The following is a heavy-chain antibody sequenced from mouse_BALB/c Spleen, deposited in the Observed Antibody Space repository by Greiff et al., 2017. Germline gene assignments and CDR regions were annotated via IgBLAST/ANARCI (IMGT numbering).Heavy chain of an antibody. Sequence: VKLMESGAELVRPGSSVKISCKASGYAFSSYWMNWVKQRPGQGLEWIGQIYPGDGDTNYNGKFKGKATLTADKSSSTAYMQLSSLTSEDSAVYFCARDLFDYWGQGTTLTVSS. V-gene: IGHV1-80*01. CDR2: IYPGDGDT. CDR3: ARDLFDY. CDR1: GYAFSSYW. J-gene: IGHJ2*01.